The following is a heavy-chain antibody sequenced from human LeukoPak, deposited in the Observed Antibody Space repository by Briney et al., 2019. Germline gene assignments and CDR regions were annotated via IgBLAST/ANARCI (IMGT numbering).Heavy chain of an antibody. D-gene: IGHD6-19*01. CDR1: GGSFSGYY. CDR3: ARHKRIAVAAVRSAFDI. V-gene: IGHV4-34*01. Sequence: SETLSLTCAVYGGSFSGYYWSWIRQPPGKGLEWIGEINHSGSTNYNPSPKSRVTISVDTSKNQFSLKLSSVTAADTAVYYCARHKRIAVAAVRSAFDIWGQGTMVTVSS. J-gene: IGHJ3*02. CDR2: INHSGST.